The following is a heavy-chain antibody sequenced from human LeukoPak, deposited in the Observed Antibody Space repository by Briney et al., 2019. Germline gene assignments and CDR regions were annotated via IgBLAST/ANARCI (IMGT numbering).Heavy chain of an antibody. V-gene: IGHV3-74*01. CDR2: INSDGSST. D-gene: IGHD4-17*01. Sequence: QAGGSLRLSCAASGFTFSSYWLHWVRQAPGKGLVWVSRINSDGSSTSYADSVKGRFTISRDNSKNTLYLQMNSLRAEDTALYYCAKGTMVTTYNWDHWGQGTLVTVSS. J-gene: IGHJ4*02. CDR1: GFTFSSYW. CDR3: AKGTMVTTYNWDH.